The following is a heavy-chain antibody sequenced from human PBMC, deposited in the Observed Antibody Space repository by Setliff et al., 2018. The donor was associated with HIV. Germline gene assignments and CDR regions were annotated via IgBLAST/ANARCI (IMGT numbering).Heavy chain of an antibody. J-gene: IGHJ2*01. CDR2: IYYSGST. CDR3: AGPTYVYDSSGYYYELQNWYFDI. CDR1: GGSISSSGFY. D-gene: IGHD3-22*01. V-gene: IGHV4-39*01. Sequence: SETLSLTCTVSGGSISSSGFYWGWIRQTPAKGLEWICSIYYSGSTHYNPSLQTRVNMAVNPSMNQFFLKLTSVTAEDTAVYYCAGPTYVYDSSGYYYELQNWYFDIWGRGTLVTVSS.